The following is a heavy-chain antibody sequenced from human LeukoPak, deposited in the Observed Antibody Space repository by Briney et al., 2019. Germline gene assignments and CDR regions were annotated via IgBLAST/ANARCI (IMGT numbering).Heavy chain of an antibody. CDR2: IRHTGTT. J-gene: IGHJ5*02. CDR1: CGSFNSYY. V-gene: IGHV4-34*01. Sequence: SETLSLTCAVYCGSFNSYYWNWIRQPPGKGLEWIAEIRHTGTTKYNPSLKSRVTISVDTSKKYFTMNVSSVTAAATAVYYCARDHCSSTSCYLFDPWGQGTLVTVYS. CDR3: ARDHCSSTSCYLFDP. D-gene: IGHD2-2*01.